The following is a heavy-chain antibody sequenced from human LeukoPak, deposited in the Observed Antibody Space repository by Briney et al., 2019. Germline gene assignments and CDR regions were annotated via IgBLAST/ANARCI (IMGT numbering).Heavy chain of an antibody. CDR1: GGSFSGYY. Sequence: PSETLSLTCAVYGGSFSGYYWSWIRQPPGKGLEWIGEINHSGSTNYNPSLKSRVTISVDTSKNQFSLKVSSVTAADTAVYYCARDSHGYSYGSFDYWGQGTLVTVSS. V-gene: IGHV4-34*01. CDR3: ARDSHGYSYGSFDY. J-gene: IGHJ4*02. CDR2: INHSGST. D-gene: IGHD5-18*01.